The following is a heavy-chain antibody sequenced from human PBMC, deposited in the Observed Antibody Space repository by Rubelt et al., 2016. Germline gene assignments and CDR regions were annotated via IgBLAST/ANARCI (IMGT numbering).Heavy chain of an antibody. CDR1: GYTFTSYG. J-gene: IGHJ4*02. D-gene: IGHD3-16*02. V-gene: IGHV1-18*01. Sequence: QVQLVQSGAEVKKPGASVKVSCKASGYTFTSYGISWVRQAPGQGLEWMGWISAYDGNTNYAQKLQGRVTLTTDTSTSKAYMELRSLRSDDTAVYYCARNLIMITFGGVIVPPDYWGQGTLVTASS. CDR2: ISAYDGNT. CDR3: ARNLIMITFGGVIVPPDY.